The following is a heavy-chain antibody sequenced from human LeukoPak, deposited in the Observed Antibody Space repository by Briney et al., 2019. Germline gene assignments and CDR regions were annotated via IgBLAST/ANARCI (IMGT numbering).Heavy chain of an antibody. V-gene: IGHV4-31*03. J-gene: IGHJ4*02. D-gene: IGHD3-9*01. Sequence: PSETLSLTCTVSGGSISSGGYYWSWIRQHPGKGLEWIGYIYYSGSTYYNPSLKSRVTISVDTSKNQFSLKLSSVTAADTAVYYCARAPLHSGRKIGIFYYFDYWGQGTLVTVSS. CDR3: ARAPLHSGRKIGIFYYFDY. CDR2: IYYSGST. CDR1: GGSISSGGYY.